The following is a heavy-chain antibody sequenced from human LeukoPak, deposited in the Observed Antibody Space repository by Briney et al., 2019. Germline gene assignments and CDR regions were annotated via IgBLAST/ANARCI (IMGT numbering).Heavy chain of an antibody. V-gene: IGHV4-4*07. J-gene: IGHJ4*02. D-gene: IGHD4-17*01. CDR2: IYTSGST. Sequence: TSETLSLTCTVSGGSISSYYWSWIRQPAGKGLEWIGRIYTSGSTSYNSSLKSRVTMSVDTSKNQFSLKLNSVTAADTAVYYCARIMATVTAIDSWGQGTLVTVAS. CDR3: ARIMATVTAIDS. CDR1: GGSISSYY.